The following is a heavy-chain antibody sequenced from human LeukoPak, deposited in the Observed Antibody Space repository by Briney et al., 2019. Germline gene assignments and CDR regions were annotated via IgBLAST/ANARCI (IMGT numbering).Heavy chain of an antibody. CDR1: GLTFSSHD. CDR3: ATGRSRGWSYAFDI. CDR2: IGTLADT. Sequence: GGSLRLSCAASGLTFSSHDVHWVRQVTGKGLEWVSAIGTLADTFYLDSVKGRFTISRENAKNSLYLQMNSLRAGDTAVYYCATGRSRGWSYAFDIWGRGTMVTVSS. J-gene: IGHJ3*02. D-gene: IGHD6-19*01. V-gene: IGHV3-13*01.